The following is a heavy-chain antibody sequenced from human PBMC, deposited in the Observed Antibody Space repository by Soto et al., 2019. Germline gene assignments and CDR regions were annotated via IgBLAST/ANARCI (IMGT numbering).Heavy chain of an antibody. Sequence: VSLSCSVSAGGISSGGYSWSWVRQQPGKGLEWIGAINYSGSTYYNASLKSGVTISVSASTKQFPLMLISIPAAATAVYYCARRVATPFKRDFEYWGQGTRVTVAS. CDR2: INYSGST. D-gene: IGHD5-12*01. V-gene: IGHV4-31*03. CDR1: AGGISSGGYS. CDR3: ARRVATPFKRDFEY. J-gene: IGHJ4*02.